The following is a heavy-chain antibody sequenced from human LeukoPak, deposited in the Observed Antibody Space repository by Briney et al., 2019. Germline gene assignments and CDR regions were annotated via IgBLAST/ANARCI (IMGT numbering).Heavy chain of an antibody. CDR3: ARSTFRDDILTGYFPVDV. D-gene: IGHD3-9*01. J-gene: IGHJ6*04. V-gene: IGHV3-74*01. Sequence: GGSLRLSCAASGFTFSSYWMHWVRQAPGKGLVWVSRINSDGSSTSYADSVKGRFTISRDNAKNTLYLQMNSLRAEDTAVYYCARSTFRDDILTGYFPVDVWGKGTTVTVSS. CDR1: GFTFSSYW. CDR2: INSDGSST.